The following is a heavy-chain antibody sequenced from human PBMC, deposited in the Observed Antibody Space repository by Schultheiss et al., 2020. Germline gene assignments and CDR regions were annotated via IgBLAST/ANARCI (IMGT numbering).Heavy chain of an antibody. Sequence: SETLSLTCAVSGGSISSSNWWSWVRQPPGKGLEWIGEINHSGSTNYNPSLKSRVTISVDTSKNQFSLKLSSVTAADTAVYYCARDRSGSYSPMDYYYYGMDVWGQGTTVTVSS. V-gene: IGHV4-4*02. CDR3: ARDRSGSYSPMDYYYYGMDV. J-gene: IGHJ6*02. CDR1: GGSISSSNW. CDR2: INHSGST. D-gene: IGHD1-26*01.